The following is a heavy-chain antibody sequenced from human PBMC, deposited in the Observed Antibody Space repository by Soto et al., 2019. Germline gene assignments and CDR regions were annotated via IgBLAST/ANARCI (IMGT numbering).Heavy chain of an antibody. Sequence: QVQLVQSGAEVKKPGASVKVSCKASGYTFTSYGISWVRQAPGQGLEWMGWISAYNGNTNYAQKLQARVTMTTDTSTSTAYMELRSLRSDDTAVYYCARVPLNTASQYYCYMDVWGKGTTVTVSS. CDR2: ISAYNGNT. CDR3: ARVPLNTASQYYCYMDV. V-gene: IGHV1-18*01. D-gene: IGHD2-15*01. J-gene: IGHJ6*03. CDR1: GYTFTSYG.